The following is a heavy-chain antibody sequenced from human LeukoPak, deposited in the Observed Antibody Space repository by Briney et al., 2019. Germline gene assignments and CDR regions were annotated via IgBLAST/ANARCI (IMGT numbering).Heavy chain of an antibody. D-gene: IGHD3-16*02. V-gene: IGHV1-2*02. CDR3: ARVSYRSARELDY. Sequence: RASVKVSCKASGYTFTGYYMHWVRQAPGQGLEWMGWINPNSGGTNYAQKFQGRVTMTRDTSISTAYMELSRLRSDDTAVYYCARVSYRSARELDYWGQGTLVTVSS. CDR1: GYTFTGYY. J-gene: IGHJ4*02. CDR2: INPNSGGT.